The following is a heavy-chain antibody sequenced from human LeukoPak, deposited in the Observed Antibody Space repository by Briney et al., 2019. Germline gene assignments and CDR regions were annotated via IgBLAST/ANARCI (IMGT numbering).Heavy chain of an antibody. CDR1: GGSISSGAYY. Sequence: SQTLSLTCTVSGGSISSGAYYWSWVRQHPGKGLEWIAYIYYSGSPYYNLSLKSRVAISVDTSNNQFSLKLSSVTAADTAVYYCARTHITGTGYFDYWGQGTLVTVSS. D-gene: IGHD1-20*01. V-gene: IGHV4-31*03. CDR2: IYYSGSP. CDR3: ARTHITGTGYFDY. J-gene: IGHJ4*02.